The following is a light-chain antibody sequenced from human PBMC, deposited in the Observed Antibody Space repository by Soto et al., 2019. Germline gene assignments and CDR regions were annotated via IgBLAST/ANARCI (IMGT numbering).Light chain of an antibody. CDR3: AAWDDSLNGPV. V-gene: IGLV1-44*01. J-gene: IGLJ2*01. Sequence: QSVLTQTPSASGTPGQRVTISCSGSRSNIGSNTVTWYQQLPGTAPKLLIYSSDQRPSGVPDRFSGSQSGASASLAISGLQSEDESDYYCAAWDDSLNGPVFGGRTKLTVL. CDR1: RSNIGSNT. CDR2: SSD.